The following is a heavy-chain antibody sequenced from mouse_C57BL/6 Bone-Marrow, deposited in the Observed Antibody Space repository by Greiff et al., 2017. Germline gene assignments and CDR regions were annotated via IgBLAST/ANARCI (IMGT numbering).Heavy chain of an antibody. V-gene: IGHV5-4*01. J-gene: IGHJ1*03. CDR3: ARKPYFDV. CDR2: ISDGGSYT. Sequence: EVQLMESGGGLVKPGGSLKLSCAASGFTFSSYAMSWVRQTPEKRLEWVATISDGGSYTYYSDNVKGRFTISRDKAKNNLYLQMSHLKSEDTAMYYCARKPYFDVWGTGTAITVSS. CDR1: GFTFSSYA.